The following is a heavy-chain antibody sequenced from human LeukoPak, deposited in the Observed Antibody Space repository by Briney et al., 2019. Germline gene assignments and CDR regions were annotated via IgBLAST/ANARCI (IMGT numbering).Heavy chain of an antibody. V-gene: IGHV3-30*02. J-gene: IGHJ5*02. CDR1: GFTFSSYA. CDR3: TKGDDYGANTRLPKYNWFDP. Sequence: GGSLRLSCAASGFTFSSYAMHWVRQAPGKGLEWVAFIRYDGNNKNYADSVKGRFTISRDNSRDTLYLQMSRLRAEDTAVYYCTKGDDYGANTRLPKYNWFDPWGQGTLVTVSS. CDR2: IRYDGNNK. D-gene: IGHD4-23*01.